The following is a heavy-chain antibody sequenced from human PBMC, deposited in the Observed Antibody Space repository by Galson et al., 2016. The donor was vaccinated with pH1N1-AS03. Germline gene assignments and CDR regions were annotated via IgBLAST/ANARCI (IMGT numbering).Heavy chain of an antibody. CDR1: GFSFSSHW. CDR3: AKCDVSCQHSTLDY. J-gene: IGHJ4*02. D-gene: IGHD2-2*01. V-gene: IGHV3-23*01. CDR2: ISPTGETT. Sequence: SLRLSCAASGFSFSSHWMRWVRQAPGKGLEWVAAISPTGETTPYADSVKGRFIISRDNSKNTLFLEMDSLRAEDTAVYYCAKCDVSCQHSTLDYWGQGTLVTVPS.